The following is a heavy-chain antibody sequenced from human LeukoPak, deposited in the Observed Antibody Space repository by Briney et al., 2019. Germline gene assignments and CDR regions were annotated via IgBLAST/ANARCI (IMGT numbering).Heavy chain of an antibody. CDR2: ISWNSGSI. D-gene: IGHD3-3*01. J-gene: IGHJ4*02. V-gene: IGHV3-9*01. CDR3: AKDALYDFWSGYYGY. Sequence: GGSLRLSCAASGFTFDDYARHWVRQAPGKGLEWVSGISWNSGSIGYADSVKGRFTISRDNAKNSLYLQMNSLRAEDTALYYCAKDALYDFWSGYYGYWGQGTLVTVSS. CDR1: GFTFDDYA.